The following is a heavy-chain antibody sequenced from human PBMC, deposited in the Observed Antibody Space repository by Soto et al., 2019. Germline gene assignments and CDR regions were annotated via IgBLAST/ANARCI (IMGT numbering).Heavy chain of an antibody. Sequence: GGSLRLSCAASGFTVSSNYMSWVRQAPGKGLEWVSVIYSGGSTYYADSVKGRFTISRDNSKNTLYLQMNSLSAEDTAVYYCASSRIGFSLGWFDPWGQGTLVTVSS. J-gene: IGHJ5*02. CDR1: GFTVSSNY. D-gene: IGHD2-15*01. V-gene: IGHV3-66*01. CDR3: ASSRIGFSLGWFDP. CDR2: IYSGGST.